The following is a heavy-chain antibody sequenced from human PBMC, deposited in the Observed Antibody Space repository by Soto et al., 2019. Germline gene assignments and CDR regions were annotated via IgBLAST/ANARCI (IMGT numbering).Heavy chain of an antibody. Sequence: SGPLSLTCTVAGVSISSYYWSWIRQPPGKGLEWIGYISYSGNTNYNPSLKSRVTMSVDTPKNQFSLRLSSVTTADTAVYYCAGLRGYAGSPIDYWGQGTLVTVSS. D-gene: IGHD2-15*01. CDR2: ISYSGNT. V-gene: IGHV4-59*01. CDR3: AGLRGYAGSPIDY. CDR1: GVSISSYY. J-gene: IGHJ4*02.